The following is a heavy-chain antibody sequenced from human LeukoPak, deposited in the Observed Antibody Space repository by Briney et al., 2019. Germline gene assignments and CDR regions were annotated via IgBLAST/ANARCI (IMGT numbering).Heavy chain of an antibody. CDR3: ARGQQRNDY. CDR1: GGSISSGGYS. CDR2: IYHSGST. Sequence: SQTLSLTCAVSGGSISSGGYSWSWIRQPPGKGLEWIGYIYHSGSTYYNPSLKSRVTISVDRSKNQFSLKLSSVTAADTAVYYCARGQQRNDYWGQGTLVTVSS. J-gene: IGHJ4*02. D-gene: IGHD6-25*01. V-gene: IGHV4-30-2*01.